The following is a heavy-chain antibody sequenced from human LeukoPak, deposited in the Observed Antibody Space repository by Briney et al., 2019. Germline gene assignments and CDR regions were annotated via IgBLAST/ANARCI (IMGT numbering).Heavy chain of an antibody. CDR3: ARRMNYDFWSGYSGYMDV. CDR2: INNSGST. D-gene: IGHD3-3*01. Sequence: SETLSLTCAVYGGSFSGYYWSWIRQPPGRGLEWIGEINNSGSTNYNPSLKSRVTISVDTSKNQFSLKLSSVTAADTAVYYCARRMNYDFWSGYSGYMDVWGKGTTVTVSS. V-gene: IGHV4-34*01. J-gene: IGHJ6*03. CDR1: GGSFSGYY.